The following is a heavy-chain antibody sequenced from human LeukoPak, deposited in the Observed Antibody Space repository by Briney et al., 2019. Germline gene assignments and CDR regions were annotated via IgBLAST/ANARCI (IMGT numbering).Heavy chain of an antibody. CDR2: INPNSGGT. D-gene: IGHD1-26*01. V-gene: IGHV1-2*02. CDR3: ARDFGGIVGATYYFDY. CDR1: GGTFSSYA. Sequence: GASVKVSCKASGGTFSSYAISWVRQAPGQGLEWMGWINPNSGGTNYAQKFQGRVTMTRDTSISTAYMELSRLRSDDTAVYYCARDFGGIVGATYYFDYWGQGTLVTVSS. J-gene: IGHJ4*02.